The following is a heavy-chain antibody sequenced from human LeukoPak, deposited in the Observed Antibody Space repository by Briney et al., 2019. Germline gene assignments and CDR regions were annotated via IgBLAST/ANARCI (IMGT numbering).Heavy chain of an antibody. Sequence: GGSLRLSCAASGFTFDDYAMHWVRQAPGKGLEWVSGISWNSGSIGYADSVKGRFTISRDNAKNSLYLQMNSPRAEDTALYYCAKGAAGPYLDYWGQGTLVTVSS. D-gene: IGHD6-13*01. CDR2: ISWNSGSI. V-gene: IGHV3-9*01. CDR1: GFTFDDYA. J-gene: IGHJ4*02. CDR3: AKGAAGPYLDY.